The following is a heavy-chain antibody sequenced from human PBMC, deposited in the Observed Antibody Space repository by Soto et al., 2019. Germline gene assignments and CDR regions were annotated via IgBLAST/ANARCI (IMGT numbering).Heavy chain of an antibody. D-gene: IGHD4-17*01. J-gene: IGHJ5*02. V-gene: IGHV5-51*01. CDR3: ARHGFYGDYSSNYFDP. CDR2: IYPSDSTA. CDR1: GYSFTNYW. Sequence: GESLKISCQGSGYSFTNYWIAWMRQMPGEGLEYMGIIYPSDSTARYSPSFQGQVTLSVDKSISTAYLQWNSLKASDTAMYYCARHGFYGDYSSNYFDPWGQGTLVTVSS.